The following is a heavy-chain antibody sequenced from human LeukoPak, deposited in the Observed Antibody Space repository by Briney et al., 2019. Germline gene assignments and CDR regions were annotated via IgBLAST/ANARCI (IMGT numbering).Heavy chain of an antibody. V-gene: IGHV3-21*04. CDR1: GFTFSSYS. CDR2: ISSSSSYI. J-gene: IGHJ6*02. Sequence: GGSLRLSCAASGFTFSSYSMNWVRQAPGKGLEWVSSISSSSSYIYYADSVKGRFTISRDNAKNSLYLQMNSLRAEDTALYYCAKGRSGYDAYYYGMDVWGQGTTVTVSS. CDR3: AKGRSGYDAYYYGMDV. D-gene: IGHD5-12*01.